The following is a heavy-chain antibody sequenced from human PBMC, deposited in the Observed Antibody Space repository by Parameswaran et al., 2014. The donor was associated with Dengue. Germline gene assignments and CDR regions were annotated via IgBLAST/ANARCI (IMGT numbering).Heavy chain of an antibody. V-gene: IGHV3-30-3*01. CDR2: ISYDGSNK. Sequence: WIRQPPGKGLEWVAVISYDGSNKYYADSVKGRFTISRDNSKNTLYLQMNSLRAEDTAVYYCARGPQYFVVPAMHDYWGQGTLVTVSS. J-gene: IGHJ4*02. D-gene: IGHD2-2*01. CDR3: ARGPQYFVVPAMHDY.